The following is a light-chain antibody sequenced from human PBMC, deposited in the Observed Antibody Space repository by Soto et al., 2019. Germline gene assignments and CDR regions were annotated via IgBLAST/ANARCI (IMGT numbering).Light chain of an antibody. Sequence: EIVLTQSPATLSVSPGERATLSCRASQSVSSSLAWYQQNPGQAPRLLIYGASTRATGIPARFSGSGSGTEFTLTISSLQSEDFAVYYCQQYNNWPTWTFGQGTKVEIK. CDR1: QSVSSS. CDR3: QQYNNWPTWT. V-gene: IGKV3-15*01. J-gene: IGKJ1*01. CDR2: GAS.